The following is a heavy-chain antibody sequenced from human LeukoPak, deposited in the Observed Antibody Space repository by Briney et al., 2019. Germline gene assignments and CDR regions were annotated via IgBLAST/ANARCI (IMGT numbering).Heavy chain of an antibody. D-gene: IGHD3-3*01. CDR1: GYSFTSYW. CDR3: ARHETCSSPPFWSGYYRE. J-gene: IGHJ4*02. V-gene: IGHV5-51*01. CDR2: IYPGDSDT. Sequence: GESLKISCXGSGYSFTSYWIGWVRQMPGKGLEWMGIIYPGDSDTRYSPSFQGQVTISADKSISTAYLQWSSLKASDTAMYYCARHETCSSPPFWSGYYREWGQGTLVTVSS.